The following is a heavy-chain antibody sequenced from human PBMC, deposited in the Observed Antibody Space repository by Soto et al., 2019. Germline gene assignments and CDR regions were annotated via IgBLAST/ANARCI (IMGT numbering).Heavy chain of an antibody. V-gene: IGHV3-21*01. J-gene: IGHJ5*02. CDR3: ARDLDDDYDYIWGYNWFDP. CDR1: GFTFSSYS. CDR2: ISSSSSYI. Sequence: EVQLVESGGGLVKPGGSLRLSCAASGFTFSSYSMNWVRQAPGKGLEWVSSISSSSSYIYYADSVKGRFTISRDNDKNALYLQMNSMRAEDTAVYYCARDLDDDYDYIWGYNWFDPWGQGTLVTVSS. D-gene: IGHD3-16*01.